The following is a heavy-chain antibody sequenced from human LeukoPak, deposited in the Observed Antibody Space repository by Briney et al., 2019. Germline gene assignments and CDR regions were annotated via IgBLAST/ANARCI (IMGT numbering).Heavy chain of an antibody. CDR1: GDSISGYY. CDR3: ARGWYSFDS. D-gene: IGHD6-19*01. CDR2: TSSSGST. J-gene: IGHJ4*02. V-gene: IGHV4-59*07. Sequence: PSDTLSLTCVVSGDSISGYYWSCIRQTPGKGLEWIAYTSSSGSTDYNPSLKSRLTISVDTSNNQLSLRFTSVTAGHTAVYYCARGWYSFDSWGQGALVTVSS.